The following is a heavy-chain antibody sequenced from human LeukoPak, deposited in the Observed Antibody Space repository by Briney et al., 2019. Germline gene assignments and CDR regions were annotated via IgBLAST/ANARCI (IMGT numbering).Heavy chain of an antibody. Sequence: GGSLRLSCAASGFTVSSNYKSWVRQAPGKGLEWVSVIYSGGSTYYADSVKGRFTISRDNSKNTLYLQMNSLRAEDTAVYYCAREYSGSYSGYYFDYWGQGTLVTVSS. V-gene: IGHV3-66*01. CDR1: GFTVSSNY. D-gene: IGHD1-26*01. J-gene: IGHJ4*02. CDR3: AREYSGSYSGYYFDY. CDR2: IYSGGST.